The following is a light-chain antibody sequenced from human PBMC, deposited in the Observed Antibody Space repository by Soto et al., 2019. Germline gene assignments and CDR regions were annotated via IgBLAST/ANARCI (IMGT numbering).Light chain of an antibody. V-gene: IGKV3-20*01. CDR2: GAS. J-gene: IGKJ1*01. CDR1: QSVNGNY. CDR3: QQYNTWPRT. Sequence: EIVLTQSPGTLSLSPGERATLSCRASQSVNGNYLTWYQQKPGQAPRLLIYGASSRATGIPDRFSGSGSGTDFTLTISRLEPEDFAVYYCQQYNTWPRTFGQGTKVEIK.